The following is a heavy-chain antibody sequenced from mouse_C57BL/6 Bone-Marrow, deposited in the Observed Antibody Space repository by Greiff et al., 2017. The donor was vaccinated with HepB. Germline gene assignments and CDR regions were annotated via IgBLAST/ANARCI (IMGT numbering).Heavy chain of an antibody. CDR3: ARAPNYYGNSPNWYFDV. D-gene: IGHD1-1*01. J-gene: IGHJ1*03. CDR1: GFTFSSYA. V-gene: IGHV5-4*01. CDR2: ISDGGSYT. Sequence: EVQRVESGGGLVKPGGSLKLSCAASGFTFSSYAMSWVRQTPEKRLEWVATISDGGSYTYYPDTVKGRFTISRDHAKNNLYLQMSHLKSEDTAMYYCARAPNYYGNSPNWYFDVWGTGTTVTVSS.